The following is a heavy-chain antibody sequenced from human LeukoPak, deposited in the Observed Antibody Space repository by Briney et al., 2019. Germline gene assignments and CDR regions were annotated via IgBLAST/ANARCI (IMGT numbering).Heavy chain of an antibody. D-gene: IGHD1-26*01. Sequence: GGSLRLSCAASGFIFTDYGMHWVRQAPGKGLEWLTFIRYDGSDKYYADSVKGRFTISRDDAKNTLYLQMNSLRVEDMAVYYCVRDLRRMGATTAYLHHWGQGTLVTVSS. V-gene: IGHV3-30*02. J-gene: IGHJ1*01. CDR2: IRYDGSDK. CDR1: GFIFTDYG. CDR3: VRDLRRMGATTAYLHH.